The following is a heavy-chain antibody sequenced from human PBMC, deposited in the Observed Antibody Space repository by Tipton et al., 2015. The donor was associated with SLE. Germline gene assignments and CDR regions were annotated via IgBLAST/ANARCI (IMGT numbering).Heavy chain of an antibody. J-gene: IGHJ1*01. Sequence: TLSLTCTVSGGSISSGSYYWSWIRQPAGKGLEWIGYIYTSGSTNYNPSLKSRVTISADTSKNHLSLKLSSVTAADTAVYYCASGGITIFGVVKGYFQHWGQGTLVTVSS. V-gene: IGHV4-61*09. CDR1: GGSISSGSYY. CDR3: ASGGITIFGVVKGYFQH. CDR2: IYTSGST. D-gene: IGHD3-3*01.